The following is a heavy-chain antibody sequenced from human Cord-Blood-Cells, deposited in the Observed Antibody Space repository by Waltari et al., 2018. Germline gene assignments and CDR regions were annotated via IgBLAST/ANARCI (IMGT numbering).Heavy chain of an antibody. CDR2: INAGNGNT. D-gene: IGHD2-2*01. CDR1: GYTFTSYA. CDR3: ARGGVGYCSSTSCHRYWYFDL. Sequence: QVQLVQSGAEVKKPGASVKVSCKASGYTFTSYAMHWVRQAPGQRLEWMGWINAGNGNTKYSQKFQGRVTITRDTSASTAYMELSSLRSEDTAVYYCARGGVGYCSSTSCHRYWYFDLWGRGTLVTVSS. V-gene: IGHV1-3*01. J-gene: IGHJ2*01.